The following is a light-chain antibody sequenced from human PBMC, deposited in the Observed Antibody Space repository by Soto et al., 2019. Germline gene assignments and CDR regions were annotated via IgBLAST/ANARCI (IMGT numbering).Light chain of an antibody. CDR2: GTS. Sequence: EIVLTQSPVTLSLSPGERATLSCRASQTVSRMYLSWFQQKHGQAPRLLIYGTSARATGIPVRFSGSGSGTDFTLTISSLQPEDCALYFCHQDFIFPWTFGQGTKVEIK. V-gene: IGKV3D-7*01. CDR3: HQDFIFPWT. CDR1: QTVSRMY. J-gene: IGKJ1*01.